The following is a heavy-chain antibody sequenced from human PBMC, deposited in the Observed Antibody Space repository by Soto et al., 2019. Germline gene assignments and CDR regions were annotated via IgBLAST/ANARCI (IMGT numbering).Heavy chain of an antibody. J-gene: IGHJ6*02. V-gene: IGHV5-51*01. CDR1: GYSFTSYW. CDR3: ARKYYDILTGYYRGMDV. Sequence: GESLKISCKGSGYSFTSYWIGWVRQMPGKGLEWMGIIYPGDSDTRYSPSFQGQVTISADKSISTAYLQWSSLKASDTAMYYCARKYYDILTGYYRGMDVWGQGTTGTVSS. CDR2: IYPGDSDT. D-gene: IGHD3-9*01.